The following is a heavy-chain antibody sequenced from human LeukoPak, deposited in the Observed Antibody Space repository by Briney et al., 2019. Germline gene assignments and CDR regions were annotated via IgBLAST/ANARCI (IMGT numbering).Heavy chain of an antibody. Sequence: GASVKVSCKASGYTFTSYDINWVRQATGQGLEWMGWMNPNSGNTGYAQKFQGRVTITRNTSISTAYMELSSLRSEDTAVYYCATCNDFWSGNAFDIWGQGTMVTVSS. CDR2: MNPNSGNT. V-gene: IGHV1-8*03. CDR3: ATCNDFWSGNAFDI. J-gene: IGHJ3*02. CDR1: GYTFTSYD. D-gene: IGHD3-3*01.